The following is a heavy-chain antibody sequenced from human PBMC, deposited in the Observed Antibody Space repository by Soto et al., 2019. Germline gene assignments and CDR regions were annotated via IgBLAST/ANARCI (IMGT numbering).Heavy chain of an antibody. J-gene: IGHJ4*02. V-gene: IGHV3-33*01. CDR2: IWHDGRNK. CDR3: ASRSPALDY. D-gene: IGHD2-2*01. CDR1: GFTFSSFG. Sequence: QVQLVESGGGVIQPGRSLRLTCAASGFTFSSFGMHWVRQAPGKGLEWVAVIWHDGRNKYYADFVKGRFTMSRDNSKNTLYLQMNSLRAEDTAVYYCASRSPALDYWGQGTLVTVSS.